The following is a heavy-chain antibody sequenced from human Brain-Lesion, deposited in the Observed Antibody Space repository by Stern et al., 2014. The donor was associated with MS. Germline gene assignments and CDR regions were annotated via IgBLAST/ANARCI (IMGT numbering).Heavy chain of an antibody. J-gene: IGHJ4*02. D-gene: IGHD2-2*01. CDR3: AISSSRYFFDS. V-gene: IGHV3-11*01. CDR2: ISTTATII. Sequence: QVQLMQSGGTLVKPGGSLRLSCAASGFIFSDYYMNWIRQAPGQGLEWVSYISTTATIIYYADSVKGRFAISRDNTKNSLFLQMSSLRVEDTAVYYCAISSSRYFFDSWGLGTLVTVSS. CDR1: GFIFSDYY.